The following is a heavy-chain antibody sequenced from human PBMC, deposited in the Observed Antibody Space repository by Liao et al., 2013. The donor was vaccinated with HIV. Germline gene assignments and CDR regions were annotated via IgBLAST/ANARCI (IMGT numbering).Heavy chain of an antibody. J-gene: IGHJ4*02. V-gene: IGHV4-59*10. CDR1: GGSITSYY. CDR3: ATYDSRGFYNYFDN. Sequence: QVQLQQWGAGLLKPSETLSLTCTLSGGSITSYYWSWIRQPAGKGLEWIGRIYTSGSTNYNPSLKSRVTMSVDTSKKQFSLKLTSVTAADTAVYYCATYDSRGFYNYFDNWGRGNPWSPSP. CDR2: IYTSGST. D-gene: IGHD3-22*01.